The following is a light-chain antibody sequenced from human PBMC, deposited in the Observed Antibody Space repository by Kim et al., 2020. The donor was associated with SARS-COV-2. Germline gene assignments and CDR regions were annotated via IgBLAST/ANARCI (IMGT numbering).Light chain of an antibody. Sequence: EIVLTQSPATLSLSPGERATLSCRASQSVNTYLAWYQQRPGQAPRLLIYDASNRATGIPARFSGSGSGTDFTLTISSLQSEDFALYYCLQRRTWPQLTFGGGTKVDIK. J-gene: IGKJ4*01. CDR1: QSVNTY. CDR3: LQRRTWPQLT. CDR2: DAS. V-gene: IGKV3-11*01.